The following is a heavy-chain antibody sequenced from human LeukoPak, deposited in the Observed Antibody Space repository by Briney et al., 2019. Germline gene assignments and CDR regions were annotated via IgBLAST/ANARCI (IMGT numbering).Heavy chain of an antibody. Sequence: PGRSLRLSCAASGFTFSSYGMHWVRQAPGKGLEWVAVISYDGSNKYYADSVKGRFTISRDNSKNTLYLQMNSLRAEDTAVYYCARGGYSNPNWFDPWGQGTLVTVSS. CDR3: ARGGYSNPNWFDP. J-gene: IGHJ5*02. CDR1: GFTFSSYG. V-gene: IGHV3-30*03. D-gene: IGHD5-18*01. CDR2: ISYDGSNK.